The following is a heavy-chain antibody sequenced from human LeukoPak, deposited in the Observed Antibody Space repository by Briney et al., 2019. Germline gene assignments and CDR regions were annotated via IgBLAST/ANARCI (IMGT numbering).Heavy chain of an antibody. CDR3: ARGRGVGATALDY. Sequence: GGSLGLSCAASGFTFSSYGMHWVRQAPGKGLEWVAIISYDGSNKYYADSVKGRFTISRDNSKNTLYLQMNSLRAEDTAVYYCARGRGVGATALDYWGQGTLVTVSS. J-gene: IGHJ4*02. V-gene: IGHV3-30*03. CDR1: GFTFSSYG. CDR2: ISYDGSNK. D-gene: IGHD1-26*01.